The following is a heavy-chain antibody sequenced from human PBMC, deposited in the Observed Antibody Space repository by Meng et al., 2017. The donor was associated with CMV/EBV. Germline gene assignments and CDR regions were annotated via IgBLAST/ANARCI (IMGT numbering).Heavy chain of an antibody. D-gene: IGHD2-2*01. J-gene: IGHJ6*02. CDR1: GGTFSSYT. V-gene: IGHV1-69*02. CDR2: IIPILGIA. CDR3: ARGPGHAANDIVVVPAARTGTYYYYGMDV. Sequence: SVKVSCKASGGTFSSYTISWVRQAPGQGLEWMGRIIPILGIANYAQKFQGRVTITADKSTSTAYMELSSLRSEDTAVYYCARGPGHAANDIVVVPAARTGTYYYYGMDVWGQGTTVTVSS.